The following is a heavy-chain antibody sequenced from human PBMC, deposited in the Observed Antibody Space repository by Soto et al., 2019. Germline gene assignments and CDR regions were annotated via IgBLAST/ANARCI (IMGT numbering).Heavy chain of an antibody. J-gene: IGHJ6*02. CDR2: IYPGDSDT. D-gene: IGHD6-13*01. CDR3: AWISAAGNYYYGMDV. V-gene: IGHV5-51*01. CDR1: GNSFTSYW. Sequence: PGESLKISCKGSGNSFTSYWIGWVRQMPGEGLEWMGIIYPGDSDTRYSPSFQGQVTISADKSISTAYLQWSSLKASDTAMYYCAWISAAGNYYYGMDVCGQGTTVPVSS.